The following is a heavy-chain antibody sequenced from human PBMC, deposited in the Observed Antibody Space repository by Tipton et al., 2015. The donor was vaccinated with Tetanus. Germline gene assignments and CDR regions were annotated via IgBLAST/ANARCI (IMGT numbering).Heavy chain of an antibody. CDR2: IYAPGIT. Sequence: TLSLTCTVSGGSITSNYWTWIRQPAGKGLEWIGRIYAPGITNYNPSLKTRVTISVDTSKNQFSLKLSSVTAADTAVYYCARDRGLTTGGGIGMDVWGQGTTVTVSS. V-gene: IGHV4-4*07. D-gene: IGHD4-17*01. CDR3: ARDRGLTTGGGIGMDV. J-gene: IGHJ6*02. CDR1: GGSITSNY.